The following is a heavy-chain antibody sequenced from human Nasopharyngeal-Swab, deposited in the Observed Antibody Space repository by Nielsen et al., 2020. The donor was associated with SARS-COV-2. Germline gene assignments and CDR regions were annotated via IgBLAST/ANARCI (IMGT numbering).Heavy chain of an antibody. D-gene: IGHD7-27*01. Sequence: GESLKISCTASGFTFSNHYMDLVRQAPGKGLEWVGRIKDRAISYTAEYAASVKGRFTISRDDSKSSLYLQMNSLKSEDTALYYCVRDFNWGFFDYWGQGALVTVSS. CDR1: GFTFSNHY. V-gene: IGHV3-72*01. J-gene: IGHJ4*02. CDR3: VRDFNWGFFDY. CDR2: IKDRAISYTA.